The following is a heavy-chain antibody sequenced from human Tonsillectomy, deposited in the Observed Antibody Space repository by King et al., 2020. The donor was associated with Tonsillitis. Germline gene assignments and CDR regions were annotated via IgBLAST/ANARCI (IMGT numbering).Heavy chain of an antibody. J-gene: IGHJ5*02. D-gene: IGHD1-1*01. CDR2: ISSSSSYI. Sequence: VQLVESGGGLVKPGGSLRLSCAASGFTFSSYSMNWVRQAPGKGLEWVSSISSSSSYIYYADSVKGRCTISRDNAKNSLYRQMNSLRAEETAVYYCARDGTERSGNWFDPWGQGTLVTVSS. CDR1: GFTFSSYS. V-gene: IGHV3-21*01. CDR3: ARDGTERSGNWFDP.